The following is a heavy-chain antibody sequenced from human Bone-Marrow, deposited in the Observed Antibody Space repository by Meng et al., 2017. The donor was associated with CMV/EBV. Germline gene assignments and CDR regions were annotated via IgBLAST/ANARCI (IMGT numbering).Heavy chain of an antibody. CDR1: GFTFGSYA. CDR2: ISHDGSDGNNK. V-gene: IGHV3-30*04. Sequence: GESLKISCVVSGFTFGSYAMHWVRQAPGKGLEWVTLISHDGSDGNNKYYADSVKGRFTISRDNAKNSLYLQMNSLRAEDTAVYYCARGTPYSSGWYGSGPGLRTDAFDIWGQGTMVTVSS. CDR3: ARGTPYSSGWYGSGPGLRTDAFDI. D-gene: IGHD6-19*01. J-gene: IGHJ3*02.